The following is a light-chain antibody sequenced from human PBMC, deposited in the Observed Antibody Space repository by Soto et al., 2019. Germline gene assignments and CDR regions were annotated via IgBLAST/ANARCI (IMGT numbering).Light chain of an antibody. CDR2: DAS. J-gene: IGKJ1*01. CDR3: QQYGSSPRT. V-gene: IGKV3-20*01. CDR1: QSVSSSY. Sequence: ENVLTQSPGTLSLSPGERATLSCRASQSVSSSYLAWYQQKPGQAPRLLIYDASSRATGIPDRFSGIGSGTDFTLTISRLEPEDFAVYFCQQYGSSPRTFGQGTKVEIK.